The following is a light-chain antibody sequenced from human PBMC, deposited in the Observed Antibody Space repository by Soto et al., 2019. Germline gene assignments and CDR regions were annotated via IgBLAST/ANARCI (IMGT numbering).Light chain of an antibody. CDR1: SSNIGTYT. CDR3: AAWDDRVNGVV. J-gene: IGLJ2*01. Sequence: QSVLTQPPSVSGTPGQSITISCSGTSSNIGTYTLDWYQQLPGTAPKHLFFTYDQRPSGVADRFSGSKSGTSASLAISGLQPEDEADYYCAAWDDRVNGVVFGGGTKLTVL. CDR2: TYD. V-gene: IGLV1-44*01.